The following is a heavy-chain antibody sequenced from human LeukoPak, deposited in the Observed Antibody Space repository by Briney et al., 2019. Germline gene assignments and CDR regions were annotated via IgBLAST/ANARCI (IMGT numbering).Heavy chain of an antibody. CDR2: IYYSGST. D-gene: IGHD6-13*01. V-gene: IGHV4-59*01. CDR3: ARSNPIAAAGRFDY. Sequence: SETLSLTCTVSGGSISSYYWSWIRQPPGKGLEWIGYIYYSGSTNYNPSLKSRVTISVDTSKSQFSLKLSSVTAADTAVYYCARSNPIAAAGRFDYWGQGTLVTVSS. CDR1: GGSISSYY. J-gene: IGHJ4*02.